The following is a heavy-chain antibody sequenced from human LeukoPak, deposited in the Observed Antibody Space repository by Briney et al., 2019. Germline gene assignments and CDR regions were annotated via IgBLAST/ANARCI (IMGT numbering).Heavy chain of an antibody. D-gene: IGHD3-22*01. CDR2: ISSSSSYT. Sequence: GGSLRHSCAASGFTFSDYYMSWIRQAPGKGLEWVSYISSSSSYTNYADSVKGRFTISRDNAKSSLYLQMNSLRAEDTAVYYCARVQYYDSSGYYYPYYFDYWGQGTLVTVSS. CDR1: GFTFSDYY. V-gene: IGHV3-11*06. CDR3: ARVQYYDSSGYYYPYYFDY. J-gene: IGHJ4*02.